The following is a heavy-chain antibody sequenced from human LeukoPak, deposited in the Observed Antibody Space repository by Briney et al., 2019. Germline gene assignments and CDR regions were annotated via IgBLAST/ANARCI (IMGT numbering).Heavy chain of an antibody. CDR3: ARWGYQVDHSPAYYYYFMDV. Sequence: SETLSLTCAVYGGSFSGYYWSWIRQPPGKGLEWIGEINHSGSTNYNPSLKSRVTISVDTSKNQFSLRVSPVTAADTAVYYCARWGYQVDHSPAYYYYFMDVWGKGTTVTVSS. D-gene: IGHD2-2*01. CDR2: INHSGST. V-gene: IGHV4-34*01. CDR1: GGSFSGYY. J-gene: IGHJ6*03.